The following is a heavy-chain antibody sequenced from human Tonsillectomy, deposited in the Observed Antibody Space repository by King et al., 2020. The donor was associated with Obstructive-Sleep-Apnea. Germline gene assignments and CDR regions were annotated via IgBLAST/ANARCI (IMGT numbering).Heavy chain of an antibody. D-gene: IGHD3-16*01. CDR3: GGGTR. CDR2: IRSKADGGTT. J-gene: IGHJ4*02. V-gene: IGHV3-49*03. Sequence: VQLVESGGGLAQPGRSLRLSCTASGFIFGDDAMSWFRQAPGKGLEWVGFIRSKADGGTTEYAASVKGRFTISRDDSKSIAYLQMNSLQTEDTAVDYWGGGTRWGQGTLVTVAS. CDR1: GFIFGDDA.